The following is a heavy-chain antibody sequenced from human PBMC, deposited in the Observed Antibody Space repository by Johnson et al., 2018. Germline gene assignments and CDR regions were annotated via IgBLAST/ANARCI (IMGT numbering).Heavy chain of an antibody. J-gene: IGHJ1*01. CDR3: ATPISAGAEYFQH. CDR2: MSPKNDHT. V-gene: IGHV1-8*01. Sequence: QVQLVQSGAEVKKXGASVKVSCKASGYTFTSHEISWVRQATGQGLEWMGWMSPKNDHTGYAQKFQGRVTMTRNTSISPAYMELSSRRSEDTAVYYCATPISAGAEYFQHWGQGTLVTVSS. CDR1: GYTFTSHE. D-gene: IGHD3-3*01.